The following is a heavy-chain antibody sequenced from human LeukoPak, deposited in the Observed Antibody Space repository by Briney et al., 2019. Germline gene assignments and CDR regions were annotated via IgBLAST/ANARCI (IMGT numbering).Heavy chain of an antibody. CDR1: GASISRPYW. CDR3: ARDSSSWQKNFDY. J-gene: IGHJ4*02. V-gene: IGHV4-4*02. D-gene: IGHD6-13*01. CDR2: ISHSGTT. Sequence: PSETLSLTCGVSGASISRPYWWSWVRQPPGKGLEWIAEISHSGTTHYNPSLKSRVIISVDKSKNQVFLKLNSVTAADTAMYYCARDSSSWQKNFDYWGQGTLVTVSS.